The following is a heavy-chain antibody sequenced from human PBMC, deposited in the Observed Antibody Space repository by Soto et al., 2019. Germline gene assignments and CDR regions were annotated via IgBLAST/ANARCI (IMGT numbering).Heavy chain of an antibody. J-gene: IGHJ3*02. V-gene: IGHV3-66*01. CDR2: IYNEFT. Sequence: EVQLVESGGGLVQPGGSLRLSCVASGFSVTDIYMNWVRQAPGKGLEWVSVIYNEFTDYADSVRGRFSISTDNSKNALYLQMNSLRAEDSAVYYCVREPRYCSGGSCSIMGDAFDIWGQGTKVTVSS. CDR3: VREPRYCSGGSCSIMGDAFDI. CDR1: GFSVTDIY. D-gene: IGHD2-15*01.